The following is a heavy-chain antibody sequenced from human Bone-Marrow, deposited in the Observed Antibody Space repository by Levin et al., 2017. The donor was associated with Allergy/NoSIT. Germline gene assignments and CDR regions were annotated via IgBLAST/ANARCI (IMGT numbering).Heavy chain of an antibody. Sequence: ASVKVSCKASGYTFTSYAMHWVRQAPGQRLEWMGWINAGNGNTKYSQKFQGRVTITRDTSASTAYMELSSLRSEDTAVYYCARVTSRVTVTTNIAFDIWGQGTMVTVSS. CDR2: INAGNGNT. CDR3: ARVTSRVTVTTNIAFDI. CDR1: GYTFTSYA. V-gene: IGHV1-3*01. D-gene: IGHD4-17*01. J-gene: IGHJ3*02.